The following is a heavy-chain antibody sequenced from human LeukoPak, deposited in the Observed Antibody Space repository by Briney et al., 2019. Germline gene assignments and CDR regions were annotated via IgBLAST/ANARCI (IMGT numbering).Heavy chain of an antibody. Sequence: GGSLRLSCAASGFTFSSYSMNWVRQAPGKGLEWVSYISSSSSTIYYADSVKGRFTISRDNAKNSLYLQMNSLRAEDTAVYYCARGIRYYGSGSYSPPIYYYYGMDVWGQGTTVTVSS. CDR3: ARGIRYYGSGSYSPPIYYYYGMDV. V-gene: IGHV3-48*04. J-gene: IGHJ6*02. D-gene: IGHD3-10*01. CDR2: ISSSSSTI. CDR1: GFTFSSYS.